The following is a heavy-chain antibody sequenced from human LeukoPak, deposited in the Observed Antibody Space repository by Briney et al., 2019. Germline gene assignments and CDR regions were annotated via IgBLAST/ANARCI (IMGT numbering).Heavy chain of an antibody. CDR2: ISGSGGST. D-gene: IGHD1-26*01. CDR3: AKKWGVGTTTLDYFDY. Sequence: GGSLRLSCAASGFSFNSDWMDWVRQAPGKGLEWVSGISGSGGSTYYADSVKGRFTISRDNSKNTLYLQMNSLTDEDTAVYYCAKKWGVGTTTLDYFDYWGQGTLVTVSS. V-gene: IGHV3-23*01. J-gene: IGHJ4*02. CDR1: GFSFNSDW.